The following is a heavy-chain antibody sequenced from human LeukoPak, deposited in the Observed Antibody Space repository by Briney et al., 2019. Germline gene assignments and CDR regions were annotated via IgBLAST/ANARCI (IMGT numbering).Heavy chain of an antibody. CDR2: INHSGST. J-gene: IGHJ5*02. Sequence: SETLSLTCAVYGGSFSGYYWSWIRQPPGKGLEWIGEINHSGSTNYNPSLKSRVTISVDTSKNQFSLKLSSVTAADTAVYYCARGGDIVVVPAASRLGWFDPWGQGTLVTVSS. CDR3: ARGGDIVVVPAASRLGWFDP. CDR1: GGSFSGYY. D-gene: IGHD2-2*01. V-gene: IGHV4-34*01.